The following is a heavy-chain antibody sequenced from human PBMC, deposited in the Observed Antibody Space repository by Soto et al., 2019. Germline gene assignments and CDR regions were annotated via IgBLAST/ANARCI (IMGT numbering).Heavy chain of an antibody. CDR2: INPSGGST. V-gene: IGHV1-46*03. Sequence: ASVKVSCKASGYTFTSYYMHWVRQAPGQGLEWMGIINPSGGSTSYAQKFQGRVTMTRDTSTSTVYMELSSLRSEDTAVYYCARAYDYIWGSRADTFAVSLFDIWGQGTMVTVSS. J-gene: IGHJ3*02. CDR1: GYTFTSYY. D-gene: IGHD3-16*01. CDR3: ARAYDYIWGSRADTFAVSLFDI.